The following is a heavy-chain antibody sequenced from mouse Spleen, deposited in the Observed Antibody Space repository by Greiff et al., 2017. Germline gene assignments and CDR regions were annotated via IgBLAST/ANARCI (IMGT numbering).Heavy chain of an antibody. D-gene: IGHD1-1*01. J-gene: IGHJ2*01. CDR3: ASYYYGSSYVWNYFDY. CDR2: IYPRDGST. V-gene: IGHV1-78*01. Sequence: QVQLQQSDAELVKPGASVKISCKVSGYTFTDHTIHWMKQRPEQGLEWIGYIYPRDGSTKYNEKFKGKATLTADKSSSTAYMQLNSLTSEDSAVYFCASYYYGSSYVWNYFDYWGQGTTLTVSS. CDR1: GYTFTDHT.